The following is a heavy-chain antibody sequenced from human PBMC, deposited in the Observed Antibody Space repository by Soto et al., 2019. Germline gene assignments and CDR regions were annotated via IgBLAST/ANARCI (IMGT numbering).Heavy chain of an antibody. CDR2: INHSGST. D-gene: IGHD6-6*01. Sequence: QVQLQQWGAGLLKPSETLSLTCAVYGGSFSGYYWSWIRQPPGKGLEWIGEINHSGSTHYNPSLKSRVTISVDPSKNQFALKLSSVTAADTAVYYCARGLRVAARGLNWFDPRGQGPLLTVSS. V-gene: IGHV4-34*01. CDR1: GGSFSGYY. J-gene: IGHJ5*02. CDR3: ARGLRVAARGLNWFDP.